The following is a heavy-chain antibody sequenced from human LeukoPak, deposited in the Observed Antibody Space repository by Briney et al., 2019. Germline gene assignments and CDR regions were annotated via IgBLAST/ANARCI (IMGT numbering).Heavy chain of an antibody. CDR3: ATLWFGELATFDY. Sequence: PGGSLRLSCAASGFTFSSYEMNWVRQAPGKGLEWVSYISSSGSTIYYADSVKGGFTISRDNAKRSVYLQMNSRRDEDTAVYYCATLWFGELATFDYWGQGTLVTVSS. CDR2: ISSSGSTI. CDR1: GFTFSSYE. J-gene: IGHJ4*02. V-gene: IGHV3-48*03. D-gene: IGHD3-10*01.